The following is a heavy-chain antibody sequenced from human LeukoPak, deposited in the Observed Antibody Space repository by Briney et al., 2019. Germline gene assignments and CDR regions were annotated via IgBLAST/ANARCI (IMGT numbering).Heavy chain of an antibody. V-gene: IGHV1-18*01. CDR2: ISAYNGNT. D-gene: IGHD1-26*01. Sequence: ASVKVSFKASGYTFTSYGISWVRQAPGQGLEWMGWISAYNGNTNYAQKLQGRVTMTTDTSTSTAYMELRSLRSDDTAVYYCARVREVGATTSFDYWGQGTLVTVSS. CDR3: ARVREVGATTSFDY. CDR1: GYTFTSYG. J-gene: IGHJ4*02.